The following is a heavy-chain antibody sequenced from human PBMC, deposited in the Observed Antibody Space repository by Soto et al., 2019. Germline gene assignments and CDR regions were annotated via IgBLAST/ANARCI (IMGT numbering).Heavy chain of an antibody. Sequence: EVQLLESGGGLVQPGGSLRLSCAASGFTFSSYAMSGVRQAPGKGLEWVSAISGSGGSTYYADSVKGRFTISRDNSKNTLYLQMNSLRAEDTAVYYCAKGARGSGTRPHHYYYYGMDVWGQGTTVTVSS. CDR3: AKGARGSGTRPHHYYYYGMDV. CDR2: ISGSGGST. J-gene: IGHJ6*02. D-gene: IGHD3-16*01. V-gene: IGHV3-23*01. CDR1: GFTFSSYA.